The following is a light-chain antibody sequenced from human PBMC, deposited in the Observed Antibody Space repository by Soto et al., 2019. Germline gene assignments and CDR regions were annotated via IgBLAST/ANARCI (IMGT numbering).Light chain of an antibody. CDR2: GAS. Sequence: EVVMTQSPATLSVSPGERATLSCRASDRISNNVAWYQQKPGQSPRLLIYGASTRATGIPARFSGSGSGTEFTLTISSLQSEDFAVYYCQQYNNWPLPFGQGSKVDIK. CDR1: DRISNN. V-gene: IGKV3-15*01. CDR3: QQYNNWPLP. J-gene: IGKJ1*01.